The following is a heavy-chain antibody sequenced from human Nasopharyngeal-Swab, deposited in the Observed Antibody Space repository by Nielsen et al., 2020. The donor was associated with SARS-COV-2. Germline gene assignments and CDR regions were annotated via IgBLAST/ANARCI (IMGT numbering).Heavy chain of an antibody. CDR2: LSAYNGNR. J-gene: IGHJ4*02. Sequence: ASVQISCKAAGYTFTNSAMNWVRQAPGQRLEWLGWLSAYNGNRNYAQKFQGRVTMTTDTSTSTAYIELRSLRSDDTALYYCARVWEDWNYGDYWGQGTLVTVSS. D-gene: IGHD1-7*01. V-gene: IGHV1-18*04. CDR1: GYTFTNSA. CDR3: ARVWEDWNYGDY.